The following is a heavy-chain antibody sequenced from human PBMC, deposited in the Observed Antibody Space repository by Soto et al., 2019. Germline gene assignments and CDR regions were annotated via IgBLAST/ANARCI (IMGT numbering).Heavy chain of an antibody. D-gene: IGHD1-26*01. CDR3: ARGRQELRS. CDR2: INHSGST. V-gene: IGHV4-34*01. J-gene: IGHJ4*02. CDR1: GGSISSYY. Sequence: SETLSLTCTVSGGSISSYYWSWIRQPPGKGLEWIGEINHSGSTNYNPSLKSRVTISVDTSKNQFSLKLSSVTAADTAVYYCARGRQELRSWGQGTLVTVSS.